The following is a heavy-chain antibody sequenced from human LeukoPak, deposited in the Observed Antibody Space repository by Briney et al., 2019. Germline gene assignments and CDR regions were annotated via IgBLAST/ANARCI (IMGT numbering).Heavy chain of an antibody. Sequence: SETLSLTCTVSGGSISSSSYYWGWIRQPPGKGLEWIVSIYYSGSTYYHPSLKSRITISVDTSKNQFSLKLSSVTAADTAVYHCARQGIVGAAQGLFDYWGQGTLVTVSS. D-gene: IGHD1-26*01. CDR2: IYYSGST. V-gene: IGHV4-39*01. J-gene: IGHJ4*02. CDR3: ARQGIVGAAQGLFDY. CDR1: GGSISSSSYY.